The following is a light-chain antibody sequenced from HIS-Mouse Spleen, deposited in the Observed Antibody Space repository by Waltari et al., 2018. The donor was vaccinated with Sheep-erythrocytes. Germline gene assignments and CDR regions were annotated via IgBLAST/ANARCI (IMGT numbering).Light chain of an antibody. CDR2: DVS. CDR1: SSDRGGYNY. V-gene: IGLV2-11*01. J-gene: IGLJ1*01. Sequence: QSALTQPRSVSGSPGQSVTIPCTGTSSDRGGYNYVSWYQQHPGKAPKLMIYDVSKRPSGVPDRFSGSKSGNTASLTISGLQAEDEADYYCCSYAGSYNHVFATGTKVTVL. CDR3: CSYAGSYNHV.